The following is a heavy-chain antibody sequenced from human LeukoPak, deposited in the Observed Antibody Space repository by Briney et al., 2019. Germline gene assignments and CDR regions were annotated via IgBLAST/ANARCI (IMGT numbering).Heavy chain of an antibody. CDR2: IYYSGRT. V-gene: IGHV4-39*01. J-gene: IGHJ6*03. Sequence: PSETLSLTCTVSGGSISSRSYYWGCIRQPPGKGLEWIGTIYYSGRTYHNPSLKSRVAISVDTSKNQFSLKLSSVTAADTAVYYCAIHGDYYYMDVWAEGTTVTVSS. CDR3: AIHGDYYYMDV. CDR1: GGSISSRSYY.